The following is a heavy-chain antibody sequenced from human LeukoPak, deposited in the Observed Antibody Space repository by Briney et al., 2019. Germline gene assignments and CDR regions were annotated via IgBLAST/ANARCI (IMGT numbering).Heavy chain of an antibody. D-gene: IGHD6-13*01. CDR1: GGSISSYY. CDR2: IYYSVST. CDR3: ARVGSIAAAIGPFDP. Sequence: SETLSLTCTVSGGSISSYYWSWIRQPPGKGLEWIGYIYYSVSTNYNPSLKSRVTRSVDTSKNQFSLRLSSVTAADTAVYYCARVGSIAAAIGPFDPWGQGTLVTVSS. V-gene: IGHV4-59*01. J-gene: IGHJ5*02.